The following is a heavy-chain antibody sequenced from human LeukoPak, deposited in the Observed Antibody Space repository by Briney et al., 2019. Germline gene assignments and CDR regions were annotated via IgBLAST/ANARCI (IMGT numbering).Heavy chain of an antibody. Sequence: SETLSLTCSVSGGSISSSRYYWGWIGQPPGKGLEWIGSIYYSGSTYYNPSLKSGVTVSVDTSKNPFSLKLSSVTAANTAVYYCASSDRPFDIWGQGTMVTVSS. J-gene: IGHJ3*02. CDR2: IYYSGST. CDR3: ASSDRPFDI. V-gene: IGHV4-39*07. CDR1: GGSISSSRYY.